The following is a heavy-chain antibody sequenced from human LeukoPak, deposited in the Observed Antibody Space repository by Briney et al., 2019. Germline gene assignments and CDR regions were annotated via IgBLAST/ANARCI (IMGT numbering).Heavy chain of an antibody. V-gene: IGHV3-30-3*01. Sequence: GRSLRLSCAASGFTFSSYAMHWVRQAPGKGLEWVAVISYDGSNKYYADSVKGRFTISRDNSKNTLYLQMNSLRAEDTAVYYCARDVGAPWGQGTLVTVPS. J-gene: IGHJ5*02. CDR3: ARDVGAP. CDR2: ISYDGSNK. CDR1: GFTFSSYA. D-gene: IGHD4-17*01.